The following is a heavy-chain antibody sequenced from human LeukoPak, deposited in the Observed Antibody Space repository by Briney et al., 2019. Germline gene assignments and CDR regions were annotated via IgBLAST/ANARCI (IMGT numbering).Heavy chain of an antibody. D-gene: IGHD4-17*01. J-gene: IGHJ2*01. Sequence: SETLSLTCTVSGGSISSSSYYWGWIRQPPGNGLEWIGSIYYSGSTYYNPSLKSRVTISVDTSKNQFSLKLSSVTAADTAVYYCARDPDYGDYNWYFDLWGRGTLVTVSS. CDR1: GGSISSSSYY. V-gene: IGHV4-39*07. CDR2: IYYSGST. CDR3: ARDPDYGDYNWYFDL.